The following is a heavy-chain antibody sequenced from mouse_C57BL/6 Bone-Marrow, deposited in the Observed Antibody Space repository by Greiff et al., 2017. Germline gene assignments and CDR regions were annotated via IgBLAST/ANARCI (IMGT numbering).Heavy chain of an antibody. Sequence: QVQLQQSGAELVKPGASVKMSCKASGYTFTTYPIEWVKQNPGKSLEWIGNFHPYNDYTKYNEKFKGKATLTVEKSSSTVYLEHSRITSEDSAVYYCERGDYDGWAYWGQGTLVNVSA. V-gene: IGHV1-47*01. CDR1: GYTFTTYP. D-gene: IGHD2-4*01. J-gene: IGHJ3*01. CDR3: ERGDYDGWAY. CDR2: FHPYNDYT.